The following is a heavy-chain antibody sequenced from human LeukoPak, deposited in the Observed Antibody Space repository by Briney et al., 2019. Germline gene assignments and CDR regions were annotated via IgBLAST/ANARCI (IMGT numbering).Heavy chain of an antibody. CDR2: ISGSGGRT. CDR1: GLTFSSYG. Sequence: GRSLRLSCEASGLTFSSYGMSWVRQAPGRGLEWVSAISGSGGRTYYADSVKDRFTISRDNSKNTLYLQMNSPRAEDTAVYYCARELRWGQGSLVTVSS. CDR3: ARELR. D-gene: IGHD4-17*01. J-gene: IGHJ4*02. V-gene: IGHV3-23*01.